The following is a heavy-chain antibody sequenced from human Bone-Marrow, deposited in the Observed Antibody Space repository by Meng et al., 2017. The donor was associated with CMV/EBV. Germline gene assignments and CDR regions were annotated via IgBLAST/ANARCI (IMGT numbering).Heavy chain of an antibody. CDR2: IYSGGST. CDR1: GFTFSSYS. Sequence: GESLKISCAASGFTFSSYSMNWVRQAPGKGLEWVSVIYSGGSTYYADSVKGRFTISRDNSKNTLYLQMNSLRAEDTAVYYCARGSVGGSSFWTYYYGMDVWGQGTTVTVSS. CDR3: ARGSVGGSSFWTYYYGMDV. J-gene: IGHJ6*02. D-gene: IGHD1-26*01. V-gene: IGHV3-66*02.